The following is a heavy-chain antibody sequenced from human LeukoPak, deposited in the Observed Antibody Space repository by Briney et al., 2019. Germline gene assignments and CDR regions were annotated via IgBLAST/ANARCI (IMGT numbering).Heavy chain of an antibody. Sequence: AGGSLRLSCAASGFTFRNASMSWVRQAPGKGLEWVGRIKSKTDGGTTDYAAPVKGRFTISRDDSKNTLYLQMNSLTTEDTAVYFCAHRDTTMVRVDYWGQGTPVTVSS. CDR2: IKSKTDGGTT. CDR3: AHRDTTMVRVDY. V-gene: IGHV3-15*01. CDR1: GFTFRNAS. J-gene: IGHJ4*02. D-gene: IGHD5-18*01.